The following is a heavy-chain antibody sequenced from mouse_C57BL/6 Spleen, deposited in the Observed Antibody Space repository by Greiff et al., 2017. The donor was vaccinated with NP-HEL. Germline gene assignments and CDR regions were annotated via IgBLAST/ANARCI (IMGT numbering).Heavy chain of an antibody. Sequence: EVKLMESGGGLVKPGGSLKLSCAASGFTFSDYGMHWVRQAPEKGLEWVAYISSGGSTIYYADTVKGRFTISRDNAKNTLFLQMTSRRSEDTAMYYCAKARYGNFLDYWGQGTTLTVSS. CDR1: GFTFSDYG. V-gene: IGHV5-17*01. J-gene: IGHJ2*01. CDR3: AKARYGNFLDY. D-gene: IGHD2-10*02. CDR2: ISSGGSTI.